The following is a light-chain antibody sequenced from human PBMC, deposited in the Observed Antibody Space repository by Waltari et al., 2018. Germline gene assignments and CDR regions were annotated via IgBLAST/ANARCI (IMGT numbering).Light chain of an antibody. Sequence: QSALTQPASVSGSPGQSIPIPCTGTSSDVGGYNYVSWYQQHPGKAPKLMIYDVSKRPSGVSNRFSGSKSGNTASLTISGLQAEDEADYYCSSYTSSSLYVFGTGTKVTVL. CDR3: SSYTSSSLYV. CDR1: SSDVGGYNY. CDR2: DVS. V-gene: IGLV2-14*01. J-gene: IGLJ1*01.